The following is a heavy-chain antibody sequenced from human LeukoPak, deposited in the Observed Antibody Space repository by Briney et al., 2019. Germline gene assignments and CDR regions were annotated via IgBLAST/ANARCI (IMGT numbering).Heavy chain of an antibody. Sequence: ASVKVSCKASGYTFSGYYMHWVRQAPGQRLEWMGWINPNSGDTNYAQKFQGRVTMTRDMSINTAYVELGRLRSDDTAVYYCARDPSSRGNFDYWGQGTLVTVSS. CDR3: ARDPSSRGNFDY. J-gene: IGHJ4*02. V-gene: IGHV1-2*02. CDR2: INPNSGDT. D-gene: IGHD5-24*01. CDR1: GYTFSGYY.